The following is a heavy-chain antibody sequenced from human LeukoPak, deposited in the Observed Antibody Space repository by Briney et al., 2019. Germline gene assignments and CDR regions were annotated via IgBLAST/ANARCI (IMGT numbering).Heavy chain of an antibody. D-gene: IGHD6-6*01. Sequence: ASVKVSCKASGYTFTSYGISCVRQGPGQGHEWMGWISAYNGNTNYAQKLQGRVTMSTDTSTSTAYMELRSLRSDDTAVYYCARDIAARPYKDWGQGTLVTVSS. J-gene: IGHJ1*01. CDR1: GYTFTSYG. V-gene: IGHV1-18*01. CDR3: ARDIAARPYKD. CDR2: ISAYNGNT.